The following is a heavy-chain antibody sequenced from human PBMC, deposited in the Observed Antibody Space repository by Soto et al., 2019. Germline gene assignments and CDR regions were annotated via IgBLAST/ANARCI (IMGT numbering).Heavy chain of an antibody. V-gene: IGHV4-39*01. D-gene: IGHD2-15*01. J-gene: IGHJ4*02. CDR1: GISVNTNGYY. CDR3: AGFVVPASRNTDFDY. CDR2: IYYSGST. Sequence: QLQLQESGPGLVKPSETLSLTCSVSGISVNTNGYYWGWVRQPPGKGLDWIGNIYYSGSTFYNPSLRGRVTISVDTSKNQFSLKVNSVTAADTAVYYCAGFVVPASRNTDFDYWGQGTLVTVSS.